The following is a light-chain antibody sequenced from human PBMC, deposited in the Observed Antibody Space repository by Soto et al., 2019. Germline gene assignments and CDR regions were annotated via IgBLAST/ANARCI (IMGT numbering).Light chain of an antibody. CDR3: QQTYTTRVYT. CDR2: AAS. Sequence: DIILTQSPTSLSASIGDTVTIACRSSQSISINLNWYQHRPGEAPKVLIYAASTLAPGAPSRFSGSGVGTDFTLTISGLQLEDVATYYCQQTYTTRVYTFGQGTKLEF. CDR1: QSISIN. V-gene: IGKV1-39*01. J-gene: IGKJ2*01.